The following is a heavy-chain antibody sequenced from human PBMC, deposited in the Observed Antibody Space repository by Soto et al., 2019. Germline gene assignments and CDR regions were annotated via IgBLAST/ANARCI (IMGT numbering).Heavy chain of an antibody. Sequence: GGSLRLSCAASGFTFSSYGMHWVRQAPGKGLEWVAVISYDGSNKYYADSVKGRFTISRDNSKNTLYLQMNSLRAEDTAVYYCAKDSYKWVLAHGMDVWGQGTTVTVSS. CDR3: AKDSYKWVLAHGMDV. CDR2: ISYDGSNK. CDR1: GFTFSSYG. V-gene: IGHV3-30*18. J-gene: IGHJ6*02. D-gene: IGHD1-20*01.